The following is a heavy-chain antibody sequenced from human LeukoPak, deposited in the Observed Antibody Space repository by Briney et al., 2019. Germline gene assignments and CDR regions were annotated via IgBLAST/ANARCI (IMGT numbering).Heavy chain of an antibody. V-gene: IGHV4-39*07. D-gene: IGHD3-10*01. CDR1: GGSISRSDYY. CDR2: VYDGGATYGTT. J-gene: IGHJ5*02. Sequence: SETLSLTCAVSGGSISRSDYYWAWLRPPPGQGLEWVGSVYDGGATYGTTYYNPSLKSRVTISVDTSKNQFSLKLSSVTAADTAVYYCARTPVGVWPYNWFDPWGQGTLVTVSS. CDR3: ARTPVGVWPYNWFDP.